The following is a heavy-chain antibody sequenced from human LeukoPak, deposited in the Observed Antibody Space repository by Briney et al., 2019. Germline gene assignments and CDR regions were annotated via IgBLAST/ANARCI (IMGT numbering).Heavy chain of an antibody. CDR3: ARVYTSSWYRGSLNFDY. CDR1: GGSISSYY. D-gene: IGHD6-13*01. V-gene: IGHV4-4*07. J-gene: IGHJ4*02. Sequence: PSETLSLTCTVSGGSISSYYWSWIRQPAGKGLEWIGRIYTSGSTNYNPSLKSRVTMSVDTSKNQFSLKLSSVTAADTAVYYCARVYTSSWYRGSLNFDYWGQGTLVTVSS. CDR2: IYTSGST.